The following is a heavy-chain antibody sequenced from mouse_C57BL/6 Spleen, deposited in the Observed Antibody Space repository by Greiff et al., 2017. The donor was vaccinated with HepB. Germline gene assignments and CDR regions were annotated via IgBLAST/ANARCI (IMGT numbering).Heavy chain of an antibody. Sequence: QVQLQQPGAELVRPGTSVKLSCKASGYTFTSYWMHWVKQRPGQGLEWIGVIDPSDSYTNYNQKFKGKATLTVDTSSSTAYMQLSSLTSEDSAVYYCAREGELRRAWFAYWGQGTLVTVSA. V-gene: IGHV1-59*01. CDR2: IDPSDSYT. CDR1: GYTFTSYW. D-gene: IGHD2-12*01. CDR3: AREGELRRAWFAY. J-gene: IGHJ3*01.